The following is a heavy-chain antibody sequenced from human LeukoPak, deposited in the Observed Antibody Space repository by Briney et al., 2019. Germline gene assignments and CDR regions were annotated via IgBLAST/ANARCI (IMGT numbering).Heavy chain of an antibody. CDR1: GYTFIGYY. J-gene: IGHJ5*02. D-gene: IGHD6-19*01. V-gene: IGHV1-2*02. Sequence: ASVKVSCKASGYTFIGYYMHWVRLAPGQGLEWMGWINPNSGGTNYAQKFQGRVTMTRDTSISTAYMELSRLRSDDTAVYYCARVMGQYSSAWTGWFDPWGQGTLVTVSS. CDR2: INPNSGGT. CDR3: ARVMGQYSSAWTGWFDP.